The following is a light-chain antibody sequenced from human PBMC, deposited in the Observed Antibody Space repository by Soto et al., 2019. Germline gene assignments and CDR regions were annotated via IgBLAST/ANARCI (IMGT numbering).Light chain of an antibody. J-gene: IGLJ1*01. CDR2: QDS. CDR1: KVGDKY. CDR3: QAWDSSTAPYV. Sequence: SYELTQPPSVSVSPGQTASITCSGDKVGDKYACWYQQKPGQSPVLVIYQDSKRPSGIPERFSGSNSGNTATLTISGTQAMDEADYYCQAWDSSTAPYVFGTGTKLTVL. V-gene: IGLV3-1*01.